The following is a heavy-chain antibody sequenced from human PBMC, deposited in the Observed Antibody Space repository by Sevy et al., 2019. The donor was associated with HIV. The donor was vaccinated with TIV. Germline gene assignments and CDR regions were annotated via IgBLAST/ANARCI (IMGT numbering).Heavy chain of an antibody. CDR1: GFTFSSYG. CDR3: AKVGTRSGWYSDYYYYMDV. Sequence: GGSLRLSCAASGFTFSSYGMHWVRQAPGKGLEWVAVIWYDGSNKYYADSVKGRFTISRDNSKNTLYLQMNSLRAEDTAVYYCAKVGTRSGWYSDYYYYMDVWGKGTTVTVSS. V-gene: IGHV3-33*06. CDR2: IWYDGSNK. J-gene: IGHJ6*03. D-gene: IGHD6-19*01.